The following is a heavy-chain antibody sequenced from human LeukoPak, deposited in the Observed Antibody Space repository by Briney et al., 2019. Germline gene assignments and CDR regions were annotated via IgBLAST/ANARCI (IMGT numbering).Heavy chain of an antibody. Sequence: PSETLSLTCTVSGGSISSSSYYWGWIRQPPGKGLEWIGSIYYSGSTYYNPSLKSRVTISVDTSKNQFSLKLSSVTAADTAVYYCAKNTTVTKFFDYGAKGPLVPVP. V-gene: IGHV4-39*01. D-gene: IGHD4-17*01. J-gene: IGHJ4*02. CDR2: IYYSGST. CDR1: GGSISSSSYY. CDR3: AKNTTVTKFFDY.